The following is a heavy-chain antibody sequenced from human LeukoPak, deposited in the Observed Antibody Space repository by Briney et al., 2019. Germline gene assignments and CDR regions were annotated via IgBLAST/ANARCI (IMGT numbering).Heavy chain of an antibody. CDR2: IYYSGST. V-gene: IGHV4-59*01. D-gene: IGHD3-22*01. CDR1: GGSISSYY. CDR3: ARGIRVDSSGYYFDY. J-gene: IGHJ4*02. Sequence: SETLSLTCTVSGGSISSYYGSWIRQPPGKGLEWIGYIYYSGSTNYNPSLKSRVTISVDTSKNQFSLKLSSVTAADTAVYYCARGIRVDSSGYYFDYWGQGTLVTVSS.